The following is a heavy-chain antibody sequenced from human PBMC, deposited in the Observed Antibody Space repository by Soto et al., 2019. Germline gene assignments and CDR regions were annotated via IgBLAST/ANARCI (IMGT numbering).Heavy chain of an antibody. CDR3: ASGVFGLVSPVIGGY. J-gene: IGHJ4*02. CDR1: GFTFSTYT. V-gene: IGHV3-30-3*01. Sequence: QVQLVESGGGVVQPGRSLRLSCVASGFTFSTYTMQWVRQAPGRGLEWVAVISNDGSKTHFADSVKGRFSISRDNAKNSIYLQMNSLRAEDTATYYCASGVFGLVSPVIGGYWGQGTLVTVSS. D-gene: IGHD3-3*01. CDR2: ISNDGSKT.